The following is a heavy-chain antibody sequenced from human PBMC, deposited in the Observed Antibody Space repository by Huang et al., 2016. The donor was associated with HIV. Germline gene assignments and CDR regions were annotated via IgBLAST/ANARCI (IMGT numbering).Heavy chain of an antibody. CDR2: VNDGGDI. D-gene: IGHD3-10*01. J-gene: IGHJ5*02. CDR3: ARRFRVAATRKWFDP. CDR1: GESLGTYY. V-gene: IGHV4-34*01. Sequence: QVQLQQWGAGLLKPSETLALTCAVYGESLGTYYWAWIRRPPGKGLQWIGEVNDGGDINYNPALDSRVTSSVDTSRNQVSLTLTSMTAADTATYYCARRFRVAATRKWFDPWGQGTLVIVSS.